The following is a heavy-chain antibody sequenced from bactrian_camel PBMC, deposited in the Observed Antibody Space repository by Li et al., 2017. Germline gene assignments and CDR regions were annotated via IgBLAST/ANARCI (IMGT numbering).Heavy chain of an antibody. CDR3: AAVRPPAEGRCVYYAAPYYSH. Sequence: VESGGDWVQTGGSLNLSCAASGDTYLSSCMAWFRQAPGKEREGIAAIERAGNTNYADAVNGRFVISQDNAKTTLYLQMNDLSPEDTATYYCAAVRPPAEGRCVYYAAPYYSHWGQGTQVTVS. CDR1: GDTYLSSC. D-gene: IGHD2*01. V-gene: IGHV3S67*01. CDR2: IERAGNT. J-gene: IGHJ4*01.